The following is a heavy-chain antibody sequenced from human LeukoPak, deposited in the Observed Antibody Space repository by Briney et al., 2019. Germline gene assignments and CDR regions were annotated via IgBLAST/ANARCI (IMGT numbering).Heavy chain of an antibody. CDR3: ARVRKYSGYYSWYFDL. J-gene: IGHJ2*01. V-gene: IGHV3-21*01. D-gene: IGHD5-12*01. CDR1: GFTFSSYS. Sequence: GGSLRLSCAASGFTFSSYSMNWVRQAPGKGLEWVSSISSSSYIYYADSVKGRFTISRENAKNSLYLQMNSLRAGDTAVYYCARVRKYSGYYSWYFDLWGRGTLVTVSS. CDR2: ISSSSYI.